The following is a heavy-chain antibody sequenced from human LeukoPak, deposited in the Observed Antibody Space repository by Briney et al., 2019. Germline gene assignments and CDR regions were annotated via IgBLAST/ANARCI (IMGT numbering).Heavy chain of an antibody. CDR1: GFTFSSYG. CDR3: AKTLGQQLPRASAFDI. CDR2: ISYDGSNK. J-gene: IGHJ3*02. Sequence: TGGSLRLSCAASGFTFSSYGMHWVRQAPGKGLEWGAVISYDGSNKYYADSVKGRFTISRDNSKNTLYLQMNSLRAEDTAVYYCAKTLGQQLPRASAFDIWGQGTMVTVSS. V-gene: IGHV3-30*18. D-gene: IGHD6-13*01.